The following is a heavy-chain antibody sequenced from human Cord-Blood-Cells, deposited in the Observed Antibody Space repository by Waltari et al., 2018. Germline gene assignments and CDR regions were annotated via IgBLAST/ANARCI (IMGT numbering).Heavy chain of an antibody. CDR1: GDTFSSYA. V-gene: IGHV1-69*12. CDR3: ARGPLLYNGSGSYYFDY. Sequence: QVQLVQSGAEVKKPGSSVKVSCKASGDTFSSYAISWVRQAPGQGLEWMGGIIPIFGTANYAQKFQGRVTITADESTSTAYMELSSLRSEDTAVYYCARGPLLYNGSGSYYFDYWGQGTLVTVSS. J-gene: IGHJ4*02. CDR2: IIPIFGTA. D-gene: IGHD3-10*01.